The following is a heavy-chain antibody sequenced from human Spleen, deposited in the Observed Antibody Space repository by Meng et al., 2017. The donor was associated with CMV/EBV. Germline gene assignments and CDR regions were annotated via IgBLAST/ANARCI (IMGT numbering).Heavy chain of an antibody. CDR1: GFNFSDYY. CDR2: ISSSGSTI. V-gene: IGHV3-11*04. Sequence: SGFNFSDYYMSWIRQAPGKGLEWVSYISSSGSTIYYADSVKGRFTISRDNAKNSLYLQMNSLRAEDTAVYYCAREGIAAAGPRAYFDYWGQGTLVTVSS. D-gene: IGHD6-13*01. CDR3: AREGIAAAGPRAYFDY. J-gene: IGHJ4*02.